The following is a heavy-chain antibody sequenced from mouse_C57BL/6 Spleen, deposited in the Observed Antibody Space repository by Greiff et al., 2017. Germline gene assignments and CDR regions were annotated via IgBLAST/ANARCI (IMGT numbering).Heavy chain of an antibody. CDR1: GSTFTSYW. Sequence: QVQLQQPGAELVMPGASVKLSCKASGSTFTSYWMHWVKQRPGQGLEWIGEIDPSDSYTNYNQKFKGKSTLTVNKSSSTAYMQLSSLTSEDAAVYYCARARSYAMDYWGQGTSVTVSS. J-gene: IGHJ4*01. V-gene: IGHV1-69*01. CDR3: ARARSYAMDY. CDR2: IDPSDSYT.